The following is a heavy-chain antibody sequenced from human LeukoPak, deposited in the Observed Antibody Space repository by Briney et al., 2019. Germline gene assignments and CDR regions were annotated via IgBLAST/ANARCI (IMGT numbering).Heavy chain of an antibody. J-gene: IGHJ4*02. D-gene: IGHD5-18*01. CDR3: ARDSDSYGFDY. Sequence: GGSLRLSCAVSGFTFRSYSMNWVRQAPGKGLEWVSSISSVSSYIYYADSQKGRFTISRDNAKNSLYLQMNSLRAEDTAVYYCARDSDSYGFDYWGQGTLVTVSS. CDR1: GFTFRSYS. CDR2: ISSVSSYI. V-gene: IGHV3-21*01.